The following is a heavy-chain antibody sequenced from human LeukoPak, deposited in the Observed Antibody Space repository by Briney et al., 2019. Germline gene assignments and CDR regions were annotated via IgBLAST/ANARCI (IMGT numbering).Heavy chain of an antibody. J-gene: IGHJ3*01. D-gene: IGHD4-17*01. CDR1: GITLSNYG. CDR2: ISDSGGRT. CDR3: GRDPNGNYVGAFDF. Sequence: PGGSLRLSCAVSGITLSNYGMSWVRQAPGKGLEWVAGISDSGGRTNYADSVKGRFTMSRDNSKNTLYLQMDSLRAEDSAIYFCGRDPNGNYVGAFDFWGQGTLVTVSS. V-gene: IGHV3-23*01.